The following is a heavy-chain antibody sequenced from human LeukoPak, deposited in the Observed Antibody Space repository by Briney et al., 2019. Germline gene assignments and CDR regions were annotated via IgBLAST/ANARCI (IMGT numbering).Heavy chain of an antibody. CDR3: ARDRYYYDSSGYLFDY. Sequence: SETLSLTCTVSGGSISSYYWSWIRQPAGKGLEWIGRTYTSGSTNYNPSLKSRVTMSVDTSKNQFSLKLSSVTAADTAVYYCARDRYYYDSSGYLFDYWGQGTLVTVSS. CDR2: TYTSGST. CDR1: GGSISSYY. J-gene: IGHJ4*02. D-gene: IGHD3-22*01. V-gene: IGHV4-4*07.